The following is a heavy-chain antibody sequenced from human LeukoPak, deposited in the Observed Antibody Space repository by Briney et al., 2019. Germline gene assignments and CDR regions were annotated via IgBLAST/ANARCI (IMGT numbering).Heavy chain of an antibody. CDR2: IKQDGSEK. Sequence: PGGSLRLSCAASGFTFSSYWMSWVRQAPGKGLEWVANIKQDGSEKYYVDSVKGLFTISRDNAKNSLYLQMNSLRAEDTAVYYCARDKYSSSWYAAGWFDPWGQGTLVTVSS. D-gene: IGHD6-13*01. J-gene: IGHJ5*02. V-gene: IGHV3-7*01. CDR1: GFTFSSYW. CDR3: ARDKYSSSWYAAGWFDP.